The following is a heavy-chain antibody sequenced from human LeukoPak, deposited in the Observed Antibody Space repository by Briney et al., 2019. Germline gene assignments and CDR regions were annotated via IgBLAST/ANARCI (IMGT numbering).Heavy chain of an antibody. CDR1: GGSISSGDYY. V-gene: IGHV4-30-4*01. CDR2: IYYSGST. J-gene: IGHJ4*02. CDR3: AILAAAGQDGFDY. Sequence: SETLSLTCTVSGGSISSGDYYWSWIRQPPGKGLEWIGYIYYSGSTYYNPSLKSRVTISVDTSKNQFSLKLSSVTAADTAVYYCAILAAAGQDGFDYWGQGPLVTVSS. D-gene: IGHD6-13*01.